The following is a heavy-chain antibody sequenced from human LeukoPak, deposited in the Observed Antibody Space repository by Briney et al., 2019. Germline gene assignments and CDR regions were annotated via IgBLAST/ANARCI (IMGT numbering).Heavy chain of an antibody. V-gene: IGHV1-69*04. CDR1: GGTFSSYT. CDR3: AREVRYYYDSSGYRGVY. Sequence: GASVKVSCKASGGTFSSYTISWVRQAPGQGLEWMGRIIPILGIANYAQKFQGRVTITADESTSTAYMELSSLRSEDTAVYYCAREVRYYYDSSGYRGVYWGQGTLVTVSS. J-gene: IGHJ4*02. CDR2: IIPILGIA. D-gene: IGHD3-22*01.